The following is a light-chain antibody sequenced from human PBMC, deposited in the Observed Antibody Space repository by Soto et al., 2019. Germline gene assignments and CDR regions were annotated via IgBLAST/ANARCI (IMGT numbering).Light chain of an antibody. CDR3: SSHTSSGTRV. J-gene: IGLJ1*01. Sequence: QSALTQPASVSGSLGQSITISCTGTSSDVGAYDYVSWYQQYPGKAPKLIIYDVSYRPSGVSNRFSGSKSGNTASLTISGLQAEDETDYYCSSHTSSGTRVFGTGTKVTVL. CDR1: SSDVGAYDY. CDR2: DVS. V-gene: IGLV2-14*03.